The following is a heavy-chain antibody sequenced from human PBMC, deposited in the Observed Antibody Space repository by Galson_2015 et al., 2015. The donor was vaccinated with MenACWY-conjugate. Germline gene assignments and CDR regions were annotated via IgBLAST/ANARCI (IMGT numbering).Heavy chain of an antibody. Sequence: SLRLSCAASGFTFSAYYMSWIRHTPGKGLEWVSYIRSNNRDTNYAESVRGRFTISRDNAKNLLYLQMNSLRAEDTAVYYCARGGVTILGVVLYGMDVWGQGTTVTVSS. D-gene: IGHD3-3*01. CDR1: GFTFSAYY. CDR2: IRSNNRDT. J-gene: IGHJ6*02. CDR3: ARGGVTILGVVLYGMDV. V-gene: IGHV3-11*06.